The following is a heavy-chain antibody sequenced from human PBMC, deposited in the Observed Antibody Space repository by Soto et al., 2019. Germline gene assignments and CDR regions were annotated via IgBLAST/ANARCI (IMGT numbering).Heavy chain of an antibody. D-gene: IGHD6-6*01. CDR1: GETFRRDV. V-gene: IGHV1-69*06. CDR2: ITPMSGTT. J-gene: IGHJ1*01. Sequence: SVKVSCKAPGETFRRDVISWWRQAPGQGLEWLGGITPMSGTTDYAQKFQGRVTISADKSTGTAYFELSSLTFDDTGVYYCARGVSMAGRPGFFHHWGQGSLVTVSS. CDR3: ARGVSMAGRPGFFHH.